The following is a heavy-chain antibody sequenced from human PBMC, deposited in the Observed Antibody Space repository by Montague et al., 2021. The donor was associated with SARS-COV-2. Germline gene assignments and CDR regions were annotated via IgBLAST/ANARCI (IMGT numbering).Heavy chain of an antibody. CDR3: ARVVRGCSGHSCYFDP. CDR2: ICQAVGT. V-gene: IGHV4-4*02. J-gene: IGHJ5*02. Sequence: SETLSLTCAGSGASSGRDNWWNWVRQSPGKGLEWIGEICQAVGTNYNPSLKSRVTIAVDNFSNQVSLKMTSVTAADTAIYYCARVVRGCSGHSCYFDPWGQGTLVTVSS. D-gene: IGHD2-2*01. CDR1: GASSGRDNW.